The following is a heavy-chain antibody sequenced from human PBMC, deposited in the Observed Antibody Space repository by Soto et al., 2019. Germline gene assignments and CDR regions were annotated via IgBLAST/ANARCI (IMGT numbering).Heavy chain of an antibody. CDR3: ARVHSSRIDY. V-gene: IGHV4-39*07. CDR2: ISYSGST. D-gene: IGHD6-13*01. CDR1: GGSISSSSYY. Sequence: SETLSLTCTVSGGSISSSSYYWGWIRQSPEKGLEWIASISYSGSTYYNPTLKSRVTISVDTSKNQFSLKLSSVTAADTAVYYWARVHSSRIDYGGQGTLVTVSS. J-gene: IGHJ4*02.